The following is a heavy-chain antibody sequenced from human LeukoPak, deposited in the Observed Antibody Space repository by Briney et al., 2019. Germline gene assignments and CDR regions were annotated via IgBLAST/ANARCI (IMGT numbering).Heavy chain of an antibody. CDR3: ARVPDCISTSCYGEYYMDV. CDR1: GGSISSDDYY. J-gene: IGHJ6*03. V-gene: IGHV4-30-4*08. D-gene: IGHD2-2*01. Sequence: SETLSLTCTVSGGSISSDDYYWSWIRQPPGKGLEWIGYIYYSGSTYYNPSLKSRVTISVDTSENQFSLKLSSVTAADTAVYYRARVPDCISTSCYGEYYMDVWGKGTTVTVSS. CDR2: IYYSGST.